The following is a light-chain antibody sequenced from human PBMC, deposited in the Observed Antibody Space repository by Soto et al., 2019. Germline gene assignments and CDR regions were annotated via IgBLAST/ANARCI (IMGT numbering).Light chain of an antibody. CDR1: RTIGTN. Sequence: IVMTQSPATVSVSPGESTSLSCRASRTIGTNLGWYQQKPGQAPRLLISKTSNRATGVPARFSGSGSGTEFTLTITRLQSEDIAVYYFQQYAEWPLTLGGGTKVDIK. CDR3: QQYAEWPLT. V-gene: IGKV3-15*01. CDR2: KTS. J-gene: IGKJ4*01.